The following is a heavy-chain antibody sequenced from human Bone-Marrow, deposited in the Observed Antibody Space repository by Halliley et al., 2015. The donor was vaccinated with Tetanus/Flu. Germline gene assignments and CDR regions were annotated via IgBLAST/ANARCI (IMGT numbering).Heavy chain of an antibody. CDR2: INPDDDTT. J-gene: IGHJ6*02. D-gene: IGHD6-19*01. CDR3: ARDVAGTQNYYYGMDV. Sequence: GVINPDDDTTSYAQKFQGRVTMTRDTSTSTVNMELSRLRSEDTAVYYSARDVAGTQNYYYGMDVWGQGTTVTVSS. V-gene: IGHV1-46*01.